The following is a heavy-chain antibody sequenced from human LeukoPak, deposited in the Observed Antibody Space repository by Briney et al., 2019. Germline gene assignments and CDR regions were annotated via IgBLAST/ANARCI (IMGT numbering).Heavy chain of an antibody. CDR3: ARHFSDSSGYSPPFDY. CDR2: ISGSGGST. V-gene: IGHV3-23*01. CDR1: GFTFSRYA. D-gene: IGHD3-22*01. Sequence: GGSLRLSCAASGFTFSRYAMRWVRQAPGKGLEWVSAISGSGGSTYYADSVKGRFTVSRDNSKNMLYLQMNSLRAEDTAVYYCARHFSDSSGYSPPFDYWGQGTLVTVSS. J-gene: IGHJ4*02.